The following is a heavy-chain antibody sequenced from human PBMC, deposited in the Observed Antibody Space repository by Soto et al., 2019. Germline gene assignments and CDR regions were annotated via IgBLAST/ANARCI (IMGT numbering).Heavy chain of an antibody. CDR1: GFTVSNNY. J-gene: IGHJ4*02. Sequence: EEQLVESGGDLVQPGGSLRLSCAASGFTVSNNYMSWVRQAPGKGLEWVSLIYSGGSTYYADSVKSRFTISSDSSKNTLYLQMNSLRAEDTVMYYCAAYSHKGYWGQGTLVTVSS. CDR2: IYSGGST. V-gene: IGHV3-66*01. D-gene: IGHD3-16*01. CDR3: AAYSHKGY.